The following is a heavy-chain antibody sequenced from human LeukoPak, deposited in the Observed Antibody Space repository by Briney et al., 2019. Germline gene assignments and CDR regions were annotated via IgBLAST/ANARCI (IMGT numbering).Heavy chain of an antibody. Sequence: GGSLRLSCAASGFTVSSNYISWVRQAPGKGLEWVSVIYSGGSTYYADSVKGRFTISRDNSKNTLYLQMNSLRAEDTAVHYCARWGRDLDAFDIWGQGTMVTVSS. CDR2: IYSGGST. J-gene: IGHJ3*02. CDR1: GFTVSSNY. V-gene: IGHV3-66*01. D-gene: IGHD3-16*01. CDR3: ARWGRDLDAFDI.